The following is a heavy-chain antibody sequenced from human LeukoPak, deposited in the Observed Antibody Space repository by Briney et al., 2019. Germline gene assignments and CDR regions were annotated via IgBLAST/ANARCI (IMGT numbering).Heavy chain of an antibody. D-gene: IGHD3-22*01. V-gene: IGHV3-15*07. CDR1: GFTFSNAW. CDR3: SSNGYYYDSSGYYKVDY. J-gene: IGHJ4*02. CDR2: IKSKTDGGTT. Sequence: GGSLILSCAASGFTFSNAWMNWVRQAPGKGLEWVGRIKSKTDGGTTDYAAPVKGRFTISRDDSKNTLYLQMNSLKTEDTAVYYCSSNGYYYDSSGYYKVDYWGQGTLVTVSS.